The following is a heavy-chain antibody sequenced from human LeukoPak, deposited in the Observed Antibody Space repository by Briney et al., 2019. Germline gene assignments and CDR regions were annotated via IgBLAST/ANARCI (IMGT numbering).Heavy chain of an antibody. CDR1: GGSVSSYY. Sequence: PSETLSLTCSVSGGSVSSYYWGWIRQSPGKGLEWIGYIHNSGRTNYNPSLKSRVTGFVDTSKNQVSLRLSSVTAADTAVYYCARHGTISSESYFDYWGQGALVTVSS. D-gene: IGHD1-14*01. CDR2: IHNSGRT. J-gene: IGHJ4*02. CDR3: ARHGTISSESYFDY. V-gene: IGHV4-59*08.